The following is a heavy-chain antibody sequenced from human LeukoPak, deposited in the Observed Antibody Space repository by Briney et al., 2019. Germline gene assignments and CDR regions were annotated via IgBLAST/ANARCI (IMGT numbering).Heavy chain of an antibody. CDR3: ARVRATEDGLMGFFDY. CDR2: IYRSGST. J-gene: IGHJ4*02. V-gene: IGHV4-30-2*01. D-gene: IGHD3-10*01. Sequence: TSETLSLTCAVSVGSISSGRYSWSWIRQTPGKGLEWIGYIYRSGSTYYNPSLKSRVTISVDRSKNQFSLKLSSVTAADTAVYYCARVRATEDGLMGFFDYWGQGTLVTVSS. CDR1: VGSISSGRYS.